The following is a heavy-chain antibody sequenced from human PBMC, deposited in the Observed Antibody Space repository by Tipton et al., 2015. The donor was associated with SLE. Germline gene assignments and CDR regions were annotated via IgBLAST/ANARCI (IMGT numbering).Heavy chain of an antibody. D-gene: IGHD3-9*01. J-gene: IGHJ4*02. CDR3: AKDQAYDILTGYLDY. CDR1: GFTFSNYL. Sequence: SLRLSCAASGFTFSNYLMTWVRQAPGKGLEWVSTISGSGTNTYYSYSVKGRFTISRDNSKNTLYLYMNNLRAEDTAMYFCAKDQAYDILTGYLDYWGQGNLVTVSS. CDR2: ISGSGTNT. V-gene: IGHV3-23*01.